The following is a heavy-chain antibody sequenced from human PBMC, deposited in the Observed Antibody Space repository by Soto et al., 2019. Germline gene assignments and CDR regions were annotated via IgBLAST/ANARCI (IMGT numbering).Heavy chain of an antibody. J-gene: IGHJ6*02. Sequence: QVQLVESGGGVVQPGRSLRLSCAASGFTFSSYGMHWVRQAPGKGLEWVAVISYDGSNKYYADSVKGRFTISRDNSKNTLYLQMNGLRAEDTAVYYCAKDPGGGSGWYWYYYYYGMDVWGQGTTVTVSS. CDR1: GFTFSSYG. V-gene: IGHV3-30*18. D-gene: IGHD6-19*01. CDR3: AKDPGGGSGWYWYYYYYGMDV. CDR2: ISYDGSNK.